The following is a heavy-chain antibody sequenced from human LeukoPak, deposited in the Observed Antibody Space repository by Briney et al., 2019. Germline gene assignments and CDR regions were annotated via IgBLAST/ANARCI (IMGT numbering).Heavy chain of an antibody. CDR2: INPNSGIT. J-gene: IGHJ4*02. CDR3: ARDQSLQVPAASFDY. CDR1: EYHFTDYY. V-gene: IGHV1-2*02. Sequence: ASVKVSCKDSEYHFTDYYMHWVRQAPGQGLELVRWINPNSGITNYAQKFLGRVTLTRDTSISTAYMELSSLRSDDTAVYYCARDQSLQVPAASFDYWGQGTLVTVYS. D-gene: IGHD2-2*01.